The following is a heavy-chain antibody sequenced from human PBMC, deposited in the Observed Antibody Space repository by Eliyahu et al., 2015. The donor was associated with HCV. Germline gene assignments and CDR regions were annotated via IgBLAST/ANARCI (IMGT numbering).Heavy chain of an antibody. Sequence: QVQLQQWGAGLLKPSETLSLTCAVNXASFSGHYCSWIRQPPGKGLEWIGEINHSGSTNYNPSLKSRVTISLDTTKNQIFLKMTSVTAADTAVYYCGSPRLGRFLDDYWGQGTLVSFSS. V-gene: IGHV4-34*02. D-gene: IGHD7-27*01. J-gene: IGHJ4*02. CDR2: INHSGST. CDR3: GSPRLGRFLDDY. CDR1: XASFSGHY.